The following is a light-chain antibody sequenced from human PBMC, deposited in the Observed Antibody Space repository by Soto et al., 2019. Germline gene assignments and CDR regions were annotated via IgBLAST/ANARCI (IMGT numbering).Light chain of an antibody. CDR2: DVS. V-gene: IGLV2-23*02. CDR1: SSDVGNYNL. J-gene: IGLJ1*01. Sequence: QSALTQPASVSGSPGQSITLSCTGTSSDVGNYNLVSWYQQHPGKAPKLMIYDVSKRPSGVSNRFSGSKSGNTASLTISGLQSDVGADYYCCSYAGDSYVFGTGTKLTVL. CDR3: CSYAGDSYV.